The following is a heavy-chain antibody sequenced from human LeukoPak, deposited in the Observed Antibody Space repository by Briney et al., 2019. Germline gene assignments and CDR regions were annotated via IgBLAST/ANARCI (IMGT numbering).Heavy chain of an antibody. Sequence: GGSLRLSCAASGFTFSSYSMHWVRQAPGKGPEWVAVLSNDGSNNDYADSVKGRFTISRDNSKNTLYLQMNSLRAEDTAVYYCARELTSSWYFDYWGQGTLVTVSS. CDR2: LSNDGSNN. CDR1: GFTFSSYS. J-gene: IGHJ4*02. CDR3: ARELTSSWYFDY. D-gene: IGHD6-13*01. V-gene: IGHV3-30-3*01.